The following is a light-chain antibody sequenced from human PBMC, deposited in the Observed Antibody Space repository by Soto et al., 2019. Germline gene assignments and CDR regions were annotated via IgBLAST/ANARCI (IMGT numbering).Light chain of an antibody. V-gene: IGKV1-39*01. CDR2: AAS. Sequence: DIKMSQSPSSLSASVGDRVTITCRASQSISSYLNWYQQKPGKAPKLLIYAASSLQSGVPSRFSGSGSGTEFTLTISSLQPDDFATYYCQQYNSYRTFGQGTKVDIK. CDR1: QSISSY. CDR3: QQYNSYRT. J-gene: IGKJ1*01.